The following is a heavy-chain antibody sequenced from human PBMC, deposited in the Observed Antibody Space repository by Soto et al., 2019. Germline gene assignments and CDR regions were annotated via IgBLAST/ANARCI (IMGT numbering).Heavy chain of an antibody. Sequence: PSETLSLTCTVSGGASNSTVYYWGWILQPPGKGLEWIGSSNYGGPTYYSPSLQSRVTISLDTAKNHFSLNLRSVTAADTAVYYCARHGAYSTSVYYYYGMDVWGQGTTVTVSS. CDR1: GGASNSTVYY. V-gene: IGHV4-39*01. CDR2: SNYGGPT. J-gene: IGHJ6*02. CDR3: ARHGAYSTSVYYYYGMDV. D-gene: IGHD6-13*01.